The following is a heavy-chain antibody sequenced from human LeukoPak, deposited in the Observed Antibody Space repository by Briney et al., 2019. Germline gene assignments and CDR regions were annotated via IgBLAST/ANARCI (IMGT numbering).Heavy chain of an antibody. V-gene: IGHV1-18*01. CDR2: ISSNSDNT. D-gene: IGHD3-10*01. J-gene: IGHJ4*02. Sequence: ASVKVSCKATGYTFTSYGISWVRQAPGQGLEWMGWISSNSDNTNYAQKLQGRVTMTTDTSTSTAYMELRSLRSDDTAVYYCARDGYYYGSGSYYNVGYWGQETLVTVSS. CDR3: ARDGYYYGSGSYYNVGY. CDR1: GYTFTSYG.